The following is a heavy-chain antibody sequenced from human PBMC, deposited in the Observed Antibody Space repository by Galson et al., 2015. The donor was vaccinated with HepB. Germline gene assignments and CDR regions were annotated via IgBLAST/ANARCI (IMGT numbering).Heavy chain of an antibody. V-gene: IGHV3-30*04. J-gene: IGHJ4*02. CDR2: ISYDGSNK. CDR3: ARGAEGY. CDR1: GFTFSSYA. Sequence: SLRLSCAASGFTFSSYAMHWVRQAPGKGLEWVAVISYDGSNKYYADSVKGRFTISRDNSKNTLYLQMNSLRAEDTAVYYCARGAEGYWGQGTLVTVSS.